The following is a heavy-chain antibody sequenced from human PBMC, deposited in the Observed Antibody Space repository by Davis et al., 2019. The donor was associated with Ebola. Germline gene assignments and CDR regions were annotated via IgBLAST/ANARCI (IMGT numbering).Heavy chain of an antibody. Sequence: GSLRLSCAVYGGSFSGYYWSWIRQPPGKGLEWIGEINHSGSTNYNPSLKSRVTISVDTSKNQFSLKLSSVTAADTAVYYCARGWIAARHYYYYYYGMDVWGQGTTVTVSS. V-gene: IGHV4-34*01. CDR2: INHSGST. J-gene: IGHJ6*02. CDR3: ARGWIAARHYYYYYYGMDV. D-gene: IGHD6-13*01. CDR1: GGSFSGYY.